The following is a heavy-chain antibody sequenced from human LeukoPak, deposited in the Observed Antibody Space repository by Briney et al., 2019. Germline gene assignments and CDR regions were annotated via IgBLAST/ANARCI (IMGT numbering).Heavy chain of an antibody. J-gene: IGHJ4*02. CDR3: ARAFRGYSYGYLGY. V-gene: IGHV3-74*01. Sequence: GGSLRLSCAASGFTFSSYWMHWVRQAPGKGLVWVSRINSDGSSTSYADSVKGRFTISRDNAKNTLYLQMNSLRADDTAVYYCARAFRGYSYGYLGYWGQGTLVTVSS. CDR1: GFTFSSYW. CDR2: INSDGSST. D-gene: IGHD5-18*01.